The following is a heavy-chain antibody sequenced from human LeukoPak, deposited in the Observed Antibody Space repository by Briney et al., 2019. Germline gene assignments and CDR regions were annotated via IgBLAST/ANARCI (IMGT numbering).Heavy chain of an antibody. CDR3: ARVFRRELELRGGYYYYYMDV. CDR1: GFTVSSNY. J-gene: IGHJ6*03. Sequence: GGSLRLSCAASGFTVSSNYMSWVRQAPGKGLEWVSVIYSGGSTYYADSVKGQFTISRDNSKNTLYLQMNSLRAEDTAVYYCARVFRRELELRGGYYYYYMDVWGKGTTVTVSS. V-gene: IGHV3-53*01. CDR2: IYSGGST. D-gene: IGHD1-7*01.